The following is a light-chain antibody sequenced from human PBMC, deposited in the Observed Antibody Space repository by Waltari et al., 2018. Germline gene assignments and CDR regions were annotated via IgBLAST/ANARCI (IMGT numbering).Light chain of an antibody. CDR2: EVS. CDR1: SFDVGCYNY. V-gene: IGLV2-14*01. Sequence: QSALTPPASVSGSPGQSIPIYCTRTSFDVGCYNYASLYQQHPGKATKLMISEVSNLPAGVSNRFSGAKSGNTASLTISGLQAEDEADDYCSSYTSSSTVVFGGGTKLTVL. J-gene: IGLJ2*01. CDR3: SSYTSSSTVV.